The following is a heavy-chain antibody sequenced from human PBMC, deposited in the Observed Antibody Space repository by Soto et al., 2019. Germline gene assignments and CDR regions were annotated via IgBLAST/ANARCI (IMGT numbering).Heavy chain of an antibody. Sequence: GGSLRLSCAASGFTFTRYSMNWVRQALGKGLEWVSSISSTTNYIYYGDSMKGRFTISRDNAKNSLYLEMNSLRAEDTAVYYCARESEDLTSNFDYWGQGTLVTVSS. V-gene: IGHV3-21*06. CDR1: GFTFTRYS. CDR2: ISSTTNYI. CDR3: ARESEDLTSNFDY. J-gene: IGHJ4*02.